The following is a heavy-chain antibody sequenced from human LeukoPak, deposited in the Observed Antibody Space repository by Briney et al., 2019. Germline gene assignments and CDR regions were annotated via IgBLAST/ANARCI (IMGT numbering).Heavy chain of an antibody. Sequence: PSETLSLTCTVSGGSISSYYWSWIRQPPGRGLEWIGYIYYSGSTNYNPSLKSRVTISVDTSKNQFSLKLSSVTAADTAVYYCARVGGQWQDEDYWGQGTLVTVSS. CDR2: IYYSGST. V-gene: IGHV4-59*01. J-gene: IGHJ4*02. CDR1: GGSISSYY. CDR3: ARVGGQWQDEDY. D-gene: IGHD6-19*01.